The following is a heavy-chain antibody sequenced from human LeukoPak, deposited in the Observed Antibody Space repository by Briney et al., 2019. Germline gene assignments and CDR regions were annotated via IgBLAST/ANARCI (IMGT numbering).Heavy chain of an antibody. CDR2: ISYDGSNK. V-gene: IGHV3-30-3*01. J-gene: IGHJ4*02. CDR1: GFTFSSYA. Sequence: GGSLRLSCAASGFTFSSYAMHWVRQAPGKGLEWVAVISYDGSNKYYADSVKGRFTISRDNSKNTLYLQMNSLRAEDTAVYYCARDLLIFGSSSWSIDYWGQGTLVTVSS. D-gene: IGHD6-13*01. CDR3: ARDLLIFGSSSWSIDY.